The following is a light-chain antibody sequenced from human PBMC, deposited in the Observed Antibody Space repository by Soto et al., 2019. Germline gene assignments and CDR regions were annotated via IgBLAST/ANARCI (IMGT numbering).Light chain of an antibody. J-gene: IGKJ2*01. V-gene: IGKV3-15*01. Sequence: EIVMTQSPVTLSVSPGERATLSCRASQRVSSNVAWYQQKPGQAPRLLIYGASTRATGIPARFSGSGSETEFTLTISSLQSEDFAVYYCQQYNNWPPYTVGQGTKVDIK. CDR3: QQYNNWPPYT. CDR2: GAS. CDR1: QRVSSN.